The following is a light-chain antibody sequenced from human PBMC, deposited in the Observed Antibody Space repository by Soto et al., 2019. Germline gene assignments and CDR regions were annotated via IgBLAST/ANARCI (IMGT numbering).Light chain of an antibody. CDR3: HQYKTYWT. J-gene: IGKJ1*01. V-gene: IGKV1-5*01. Sequence: DIPLTQSPSTLSASVGERVTLTCRASQTVSHWLAWYQQKPGKAPKLLIFDASSLENGVPSRFSGSGSGTEFTLTITALQPDEFATYSGHQYKTYWTFGQGTKVDIK. CDR1: QTVSHW. CDR2: DAS.